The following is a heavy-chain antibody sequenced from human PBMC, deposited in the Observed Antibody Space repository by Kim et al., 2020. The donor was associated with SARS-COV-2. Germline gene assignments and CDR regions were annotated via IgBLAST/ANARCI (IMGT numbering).Heavy chain of an antibody. CDR1: GGTFSSYA. V-gene: IGHV1-69*13. D-gene: IGHD2-2*02. J-gene: IGHJ5*02. CDR3: ARDIPGGNWFDP. CDR2: IIPIFGTA. Sequence: SVKVSCKASGGTFSSYAISWVRQAPGQGLEWMGGIIPIFGTANYAQKFQGRVTITADESTSTAYMELSSLRSEDTAVYYCARDIPGGNWFDPWGQGTLVTVSS.